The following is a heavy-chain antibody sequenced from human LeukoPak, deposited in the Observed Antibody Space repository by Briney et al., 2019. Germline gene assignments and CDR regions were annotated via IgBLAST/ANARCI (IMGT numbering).Heavy chain of an antibody. CDR1: GFTVSSNY. CDR3: ARDVAAAGTGDWFDP. D-gene: IGHD6-13*01. V-gene: IGHV3-53*01. J-gene: IGHJ5*02. CDR2: IYSGGST. Sequence: GGSLRLSCAASGFTVSSNYMSWVRQAPGKGLEWGSVIYSGGSTYYADSVKGRFTISRDNSKNTLYLQVNSLRAEDTAVYYCARDVAAAGTGDWFDPWGQGTLVTVSS.